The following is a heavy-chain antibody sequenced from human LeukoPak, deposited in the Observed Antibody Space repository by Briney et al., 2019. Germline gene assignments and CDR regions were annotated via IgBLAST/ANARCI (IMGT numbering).Heavy chain of an antibody. CDR2: INPNSGGT. CDR3: AREALGGVISVGAFDI. CDR1: GYTFTGYY. V-gene: IGHV1-2*04. J-gene: IGHJ3*02. D-gene: IGHD3-16*01. Sequence: GASVKVSCKASGYTFTGYYMHWVRQAPGQGLEWMGWINPNSGGTDYARKFQGWVTMTRDTSISTAYMELSRLRSDDTAVYYCAREALGGVISVGAFDIWGQGTMVTVSS.